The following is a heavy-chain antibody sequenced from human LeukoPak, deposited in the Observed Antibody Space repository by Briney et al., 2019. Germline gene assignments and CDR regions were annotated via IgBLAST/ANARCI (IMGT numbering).Heavy chain of an antibody. D-gene: IGHD3-10*01. CDR1: GGSFSGYY. CDR3: ARALYFGSGSPYYYMDV. J-gene: IGHJ6*03. V-gene: IGHV4-34*01. CDR2: INHSGST. Sequence: PSETLSLTCAVYGGSFSGYYWSWIRQPPGKGLEWIGEINHSGSTNYNPSLKSRVTISVDTSKNQFSLKLSSVTAADTAVYYCARALYFGSGSPYYYMDVWGKGTTVIISS.